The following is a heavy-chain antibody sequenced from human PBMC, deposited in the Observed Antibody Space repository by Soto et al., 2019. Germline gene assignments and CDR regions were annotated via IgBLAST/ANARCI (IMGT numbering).Heavy chain of an antibody. CDR3: AIGRYSSSSAGMDV. V-gene: IGHV3-30-3*01. CDR1: GFTFGSYA. J-gene: IGHJ6*02. D-gene: IGHD6-6*01. CDR2: ISYDGSNK. Sequence: GGSLRLSCATSGFTFGSYAMHWVRQAPGKGLEWVALISYDGSNKYYADSVKGRFTISRDNSKNTLYLQMNSLRPEGTAVYYWAIGRYSSSSAGMDVWGQGTTVTVS.